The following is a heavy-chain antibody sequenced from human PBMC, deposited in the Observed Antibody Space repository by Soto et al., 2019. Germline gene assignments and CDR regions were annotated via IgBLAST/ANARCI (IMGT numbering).Heavy chain of an antibody. V-gene: IGHV3-48*03. D-gene: IGHD3-3*01. CDR3: ARVYDFWSGYYTYYYYGMDV. CDR1: GFTFSSYE. J-gene: IGHJ6*02. Sequence: GGSLRLSCAASGFTFSSYEMNWVRQAPGKGLEWVSYISSSGSTIYYADSVKGRFTISRDNAKNSLYLQMNSLRAEDTAVYYCARVYDFWSGYYTYYYYGMDVWGQGTTVTVSS. CDR2: ISSSGSTI.